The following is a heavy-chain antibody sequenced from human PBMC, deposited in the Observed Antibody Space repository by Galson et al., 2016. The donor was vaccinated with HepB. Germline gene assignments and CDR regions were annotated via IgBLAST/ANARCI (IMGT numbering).Heavy chain of an antibody. D-gene: IGHD5-18*01. V-gene: IGHV3-48*02. CDR1: GFTFSRCN. J-gene: IGHJ3*02. CDR2: ISTTSSHM. CDR3: AGDRILRDAFDI. Sequence: SLRLSCAASGFTFSRCNMNWVRQAPGKGLEWISYISTTSSHMYYADSVKGRFTIPRDNAKNSLYLQMNSLRDEDTAVYYCAGDRILRDAFDIWGQGTVVTVSS.